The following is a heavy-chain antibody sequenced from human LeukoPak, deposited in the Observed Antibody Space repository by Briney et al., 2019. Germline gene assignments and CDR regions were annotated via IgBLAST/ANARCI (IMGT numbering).Heavy chain of an antibody. Sequence: GGSLRLSCAASGFTFSSYSMSWVRQAPGKGLEWVSSISSSSSYIYYVDSVKGRFTISRDNAKNSLYLQMNSLRAEDTAVYYCARADTYYYDSRGYCTFDYWGQGTLVTVSS. CDR3: ARADTYYYDSRGYCTFDY. CDR1: GFTFSSYS. D-gene: IGHD3-22*01. CDR2: ISSSSSYI. J-gene: IGHJ4*02. V-gene: IGHV3-21*01.